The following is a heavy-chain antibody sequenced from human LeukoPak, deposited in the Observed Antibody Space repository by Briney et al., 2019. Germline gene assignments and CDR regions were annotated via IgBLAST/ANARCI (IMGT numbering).Heavy chain of an antibody. Sequence: GRSLRLSCAASGFTFSSYAMHWVRQAPGKGLEWVAVISYDGSNKYYADSVKGRFTISRDNSKNTLYLQMNSLRAEDTALYYCAKDRWEHGSMVYGMDVWGQGTTVTVSS. CDR2: ISYDGSNK. CDR3: AKDRWEHGSMVYGMDV. V-gene: IGHV3-30-3*01. CDR1: GFTFSSYA. J-gene: IGHJ6*02. D-gene: IGHD1/OR15-1a*01.